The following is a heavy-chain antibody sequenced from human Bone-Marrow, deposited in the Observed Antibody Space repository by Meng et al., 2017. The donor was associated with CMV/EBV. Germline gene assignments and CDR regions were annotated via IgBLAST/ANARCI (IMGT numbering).Heavy chain of an antibody. V-gene: IGHV4-59*01. CDR1: GGSISSYY. CDR2: IYYSGST. J-gene: IGHJ4*02. D-gene: IGHD2-21*01. CDR3: ARGNIEVVIAPFDY. Sequence: SETLSLTCTVSGGSISSYYWSWIRQPPGKGLEWIGYIYYSGSTNYNPSLKSRVTISVDTSKNQFSLKLSSVTAADTAVYSCARGNIEVVIAPFDYWGQGTQVTVSS.